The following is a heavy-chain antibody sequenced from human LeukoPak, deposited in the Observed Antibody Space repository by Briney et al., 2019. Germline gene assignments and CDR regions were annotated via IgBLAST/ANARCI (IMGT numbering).Heavy chain of an antibody. Sequence: GGSLRLSCVASGFTFSSCVMIWVRQAPGKGLEWVSAITSSGASIYYADSVKGRFTISRDNSKNTLYLQMNSLRAEDTAVYYCARVGTYGDYDYWGQGTLVTVSS. V-gene: IGHV3-23*01. CDR1: GFTFSSCV. D-gene: IGHD4-17*01. J-gene: IGHJ4*02. CDR3: ARVGTYGDYDY. CDR2: ITSSGASI.